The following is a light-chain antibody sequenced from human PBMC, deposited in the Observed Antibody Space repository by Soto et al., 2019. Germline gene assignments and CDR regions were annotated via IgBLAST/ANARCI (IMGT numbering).Light chain of an antibody. Sequence: DIQLTQSPSFLSASVGDRVTITCRASQGISSYLAWYQQKPGKAPKFLIYAASTLRGAVPSRFSGSGSGTEFTLTISSLQPEDFAPYYCQGLNDYPINVGQGTRLEIK. V-gene: IGKV1-9*01. CDR1: QGISSY. CDR2: AAS. CDR3: QGLNDYPIN. J-gene: IGKJ5*01.